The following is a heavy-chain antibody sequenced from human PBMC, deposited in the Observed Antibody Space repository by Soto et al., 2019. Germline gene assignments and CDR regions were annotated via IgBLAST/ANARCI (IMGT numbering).Heavy chain of an antibody. V-gene: IGHV3-21*01. J-gene: IGHJ5*02. CDR2: ISSSSSYI. CDR1: GFTFSSYS. Sequence: EVQLVESGGGLVKPGGSLRLSCAASGFTFSSYSMNWVRQAPGKGLEWVSSISSSSSYIYYADLVKGRFTISRDNAKNSLYLQMNSLRAEDTAVYYCASSPKDYSWYVNWGQGTLVTVSS. CDR3: ASSPKDYSWYVN.